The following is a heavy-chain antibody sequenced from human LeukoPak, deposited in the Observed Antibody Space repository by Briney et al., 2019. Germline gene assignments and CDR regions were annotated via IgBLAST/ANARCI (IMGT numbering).Heavy chain of an antibody. CDR3: AKVYLDSGTFDY. D-gene: IGHD5-12*01. CDR1: GFTFSNYW. Sequence: GGSLRLSCAASGFTFSNYWMHWVRQAPGKGLVWVSRINSDGINTSYADSVKGRFTISRDNSKNTLYLQMNSLRAEDTAVYYCAKVYLDSGTFDYWGQGTLVTVSS. J-gene: IGHJ4*02. CDR2: INSDGINT. V-gene: IGHV3-74*01.